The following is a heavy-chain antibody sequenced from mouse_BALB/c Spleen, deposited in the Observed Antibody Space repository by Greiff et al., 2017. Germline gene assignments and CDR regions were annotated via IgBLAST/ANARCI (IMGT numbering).Heavy chain of an antibody. D-gene: IGHD2-1*01. V-gene: IGHV1-4*02. CDR2: INPSSGYT. CDR1: GYTFTSYT. J-gene: IGHJ3*01. Sequence: QVQLKQSAAELARPGASVKMSCKASGYTFTSYTMHWVKQRPGQGLEWIGYINPSSGYTEYNQKFKDKTTLTADKSSSTAYMQLSSLTSEDSAVYYCARVGGNYVRSFAYWGQGTLVTVSA. CDR3: ARVGGNYVRSFAY.